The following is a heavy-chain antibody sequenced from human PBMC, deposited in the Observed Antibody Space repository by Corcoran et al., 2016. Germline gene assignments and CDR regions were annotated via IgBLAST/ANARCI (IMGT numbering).Heavy chain of an antibody. CDR2: INPSGGST. Sequence: QVQLVQSGAEVKKPGASVKVSCKASGYTFTSYYMHWVRQAPGQGLEWMGIINPSGGSTSYAQKFQGRVTMTRDTSTSTVYMELRSLRSEDTAVYYCAREGATDGDFDYWAREPWSPSPQ. CDR3: AREGATDGDFDY. V-gene: IGHV1-46*01. J-gene: IGHJ4*02. D-gene: IGHD1-26*01. CDR1: GYTFTSYY.